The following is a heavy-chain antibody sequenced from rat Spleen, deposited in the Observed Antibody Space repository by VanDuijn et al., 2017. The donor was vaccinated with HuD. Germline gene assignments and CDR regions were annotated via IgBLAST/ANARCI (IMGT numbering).Heavy chain of an antibody. V-gene: IGHV5-29*01. CDR3: ARTGRDTPFAY. J-gene: IGHJ3*01. Sequence: EVQVVESGGGLVQPGRSLKLSCVASGFTFNNYWMSWIRQAPTKGLEWVATISYGDSSGHSSTYYRDSVKGRFTISRDNAKSTLSLQMDSLRSEDTATYYCARTGRDTPFAYWGQGTLVTVSS. CDR2: ISYGDSSGHSST. CDR1: GFTFNNYW. D-gene: IGHD2-2*01.